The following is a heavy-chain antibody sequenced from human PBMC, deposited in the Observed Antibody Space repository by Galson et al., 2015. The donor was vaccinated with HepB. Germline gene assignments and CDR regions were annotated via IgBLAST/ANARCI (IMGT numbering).Heavy chain of an antibody. Sequence: SLRLSCAASGFTFGDYAMSWFRQAPGKGLEYISGINNKGDWIHYTDSVKGRFTISRDNSKNTLYLQMSSLRPDDTAVYYCVSRSCTGSICTSYDHWGQGTLVTVSS. J-gene: IGHJ4*02. V-gene: IGHV3-64D*06. D-gene: IGHD2-8*02. CDR3: VSRSCTGSICTSYDH. CDR2: INNKGDWI. CDR1: GFTFGDYA.